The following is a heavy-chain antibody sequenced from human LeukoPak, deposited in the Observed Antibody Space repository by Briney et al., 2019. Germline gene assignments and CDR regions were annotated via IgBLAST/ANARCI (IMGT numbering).Heavy chain of an antibody. D-gene: IGHD3-22*01. V-gene: IGHV3-64D*09. J-gene: IGHJ4*02. CDR3: VKDFLHMRDSRDTGLDY. CDR1: GFTFRTYV. Sequence: EAGGSLRLSCSASGFTFRTYVMHWVRQAPGKGLEYVSAISADGRSPYYADSVKGRFTISRDNSKNTLYLQMSSLRAEDTAVYYCVKDFLHMRDSRDTGLDYWGQGTLVTVSS. CDR2: ISADGRSP.